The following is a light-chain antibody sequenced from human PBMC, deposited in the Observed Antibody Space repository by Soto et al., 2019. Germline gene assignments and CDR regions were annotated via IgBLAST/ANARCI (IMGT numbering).Light chain of an antibody. J-gene: IGLJ2*01. CDR1: SSDVGGYNY. CDR2: EVS. V-gene: IGLV2-14*01. CDR3: SSYTSSGTMV. Sequence: QSVLTQPASVSGSPGQSITISCTGTSSDVGGYNYVSWYQQHPGKAPKLMIYEVSNRPSGVSNRFSGSKSGNTASLTISGLQAEDEADYYCSSYTSSGTMVVGGGTKLAVL.